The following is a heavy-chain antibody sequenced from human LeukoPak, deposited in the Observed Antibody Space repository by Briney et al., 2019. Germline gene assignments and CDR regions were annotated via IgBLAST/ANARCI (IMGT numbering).Heavy chain of an antibody. D-gene: IGHD7-27*01. CDR2: ISQDGSET. Sequence: GGSLRLSCAASGFTFNSFFLNWVRLTPGRELEWVACISQDGSETFYMDSVRGRFTISRDNTKNSLYLQMNSLRAEGTAVYFCVRDLGHSRHYFEYWGQGALVTVSS. CDR1: GFTFNSFF. CDR3: VRDLGHSRHYFEY. J-gene: IGHJ4*02. V-gene: IGHV3-7*01.